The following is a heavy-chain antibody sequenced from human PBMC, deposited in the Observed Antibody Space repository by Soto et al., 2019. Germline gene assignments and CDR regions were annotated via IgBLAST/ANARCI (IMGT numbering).Heavy chain of an antibody. Sequence: LSLTCTVSGGSISSGGYYWSWIRQHPGKGLEWIGYIYYSGSTYYNPSLKSRVTISVDTSKNQFSLKLSSVTAADTAVYYCARWPPYDFWSARANTPAALDYWGQGTLVTVSS. CDR1: GGSISSGGYY. D-gene: IGHD3-3*01. CDR3: ARWPPYDFWSARANTPAALDY. CDR2: IYYSGST. J-gene: IGHJ4*02. V-gene: IGHV4-31*03.